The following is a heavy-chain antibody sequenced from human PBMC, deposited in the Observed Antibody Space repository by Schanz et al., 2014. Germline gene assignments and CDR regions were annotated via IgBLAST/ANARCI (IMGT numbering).Heavy chain of an antibody. J-gene: IGHJ4*02. CDR2: ISVYNHNK. CDR3: ARDRRCVGHDGLYDFDS. Sequence: QIQLVQSGPEVKKPGATVKVSCKASGYIFINSGISWVRQAPGQGLEWMGWISVYNHNKEYDQKFQGRVTMTTDTSTSTASVAMAVLRSGDTDMDDCARDRRCVGHDGLYDFDSWGQGTLVTVSS. V-gene: IGHV1-18*01. CDR1: GYIFINSG. D-gene: IGHD2-8*01.